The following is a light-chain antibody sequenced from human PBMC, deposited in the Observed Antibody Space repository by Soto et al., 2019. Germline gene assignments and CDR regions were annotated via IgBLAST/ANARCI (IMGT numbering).Light chain of an antibody. Sequence: DIQVTQSPSSLSASVGDRVTITCRASQSISRYVNWYQQKPGKAPKLLIYAASTLQSGVPSRFSGSGSGTDFTLTISSLQPEDFATYYCQQSYSTPRVTFGQGTKLEIK. CDR1: QSISRY. CDR3: QQSYSTPRVT. V-gene: IGKV1-39*01. CDR2: AAS. J-gene: IGKJ2*01.